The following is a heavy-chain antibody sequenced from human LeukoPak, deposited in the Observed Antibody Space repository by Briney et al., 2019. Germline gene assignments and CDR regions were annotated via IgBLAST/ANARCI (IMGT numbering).Heavy chain of an antibody. CDR1: GFTFDDYA. Sequence: GGSLRLSCAASGFTFDDYAMHWVRQAPGKGLGWVSGISWNSGSIGYADSVKGRFTISRDNAKNSLYLQMNSLRAEDTALYYCAKGVDTAMETFYYFDYWGQGTLVTVSS. CDR2: ISWNSGSI. V-gene: IGHV3-9*01. D-gene: IGHD5-18*01. CDR3: AKGVDTAMETFYYFDY. J-gene: IGHJ4*02.